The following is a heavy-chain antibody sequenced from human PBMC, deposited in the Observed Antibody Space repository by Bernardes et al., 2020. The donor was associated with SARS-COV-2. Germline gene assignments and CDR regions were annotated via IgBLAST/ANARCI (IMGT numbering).Heavy chain of an antibody. D-gene: IGHD2-15*01. Sequence: ASVKVSCKASGYTFTSYDINWVRQATGQGLEWMGWMNPNSGSTVYARKFQGRVTMTRDTSISTAYMELSSLRSEDTAVYYCARATGVAATPWGQGTLVTVYS. CDR3: ARATGVAATP. CDR1: GYTFTSYD. J-gene: IGHJ5*02. V-gene: IGHV1-8*01. CDR2: MNPNSGST.